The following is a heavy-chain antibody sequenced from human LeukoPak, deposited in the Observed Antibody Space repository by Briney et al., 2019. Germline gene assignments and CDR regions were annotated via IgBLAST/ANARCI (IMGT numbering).Heavy chain of an antibody. Sequence: SETLSLTCTVSGGSISSYYWSWIRRPPGKGLEWIGYIYYSGSTNYNPSLKSRVTISVDTSKNQFFLKLSSVTAADTAVYYCASYYYDSSGYYLDYWGQGTLVTVSS. CDR3: ASYYYDSSGYYLDY. D-gene: IGHD3-22*01. J-gene: IGHJ4*02. CDR1: GGSISSYY. CDR2: IYYSGST. V-gene: IGHV4-59*01.